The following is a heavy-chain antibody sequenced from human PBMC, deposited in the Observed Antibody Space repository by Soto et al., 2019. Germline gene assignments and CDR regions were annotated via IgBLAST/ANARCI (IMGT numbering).Heavy chain of an antibody. J-gene: IGHJ4*02. D-gene: IGHD2-15*01. CDR3: ARAAFCSGGSCYQFDY. Sequence: ASVKVSCKASGYTFTSYAMHWVRQAPGQRLEWMGWINAGNGNTKYSQKFQGRVTITRDTSASTAYMELSSLRSEDTAVYYCARAAFCSGGSCYQFDYWGQGTLVTVSS. CDR2: INAGNGNT. V-gene: IGHV1-3*01. CDR1: GYTFTSYA.